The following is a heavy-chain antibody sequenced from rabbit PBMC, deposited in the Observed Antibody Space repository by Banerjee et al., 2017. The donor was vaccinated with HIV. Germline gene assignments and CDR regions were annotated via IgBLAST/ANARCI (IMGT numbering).Heavy chain of an antibody. CDR3: ARRDGGSGDAFDL. Sequence: QEQLEESGGDLVKPEGSLTLTCTASGFSFSNKYVMCWVRQAPGKGLEWIGCINTSSGNTVYASWAKGRFTISKTSWTTVTLQMTSLTVADTATYFCARRDGGSGDAFDLWGPGTLVTVS. D-gene: IGHD4-2*01. J-gene: IGHJ4*01. CDR2: INTSSGNT. CDR1: GFSFSNKYV. V-gene: IGHV1S45*01.